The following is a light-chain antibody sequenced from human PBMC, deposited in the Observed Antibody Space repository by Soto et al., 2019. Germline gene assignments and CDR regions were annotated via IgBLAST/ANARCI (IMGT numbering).Light chain of an antibody. V-gene: IGKV3-11*01. Sequence: EIVLTQSPATLSLSPGDRATLSCRASQSVSIYLAWYQQRPGQAPRLLIYDASNRATGIPARFSGSGSGTDFTLTISSLEPEDFAVYYCHQRKSWPRTFGQGTKVDIK. J-gene: IGKJ1*01. CDR1: QSVSIY. CDR2: DAS. CDR3: HQRKSWPRT.